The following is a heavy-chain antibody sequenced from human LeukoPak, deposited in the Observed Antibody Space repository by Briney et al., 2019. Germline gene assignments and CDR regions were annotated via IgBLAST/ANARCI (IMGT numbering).Heavy chain of an antibody. CDR2: IYYSGST. CDR1: GGSISSYY. V-gene: IGHV4-59*01. Sequence: NPSETLSLTCTVFGGSISSYYWSWIRQPPGKGLEWIGYIYYSGSTNYNPSLKSRVTISVDTSKNQFSLKLSSVTAADTAVYYCARAQIAAAGVDYYYYMDVWGKGTTVTVSS. J-gene: IGHJ6*03. CDR3: ARAQIAAAGVDYYYYMDV. D-gene: IGHD6-13*01.